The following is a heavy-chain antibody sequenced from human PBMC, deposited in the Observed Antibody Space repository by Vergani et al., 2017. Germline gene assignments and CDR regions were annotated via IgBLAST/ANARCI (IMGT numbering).Heavy chain of an antibody. D-gene: IGHD6-19*01. Sequence: VQLVESGGGLVKPGGSLRLSCAASGFTFSSYSMNWVRQAPGKGLEWVSSISSSSSYIYYADSVKGRFTISRDNAKNSLYLQMNSLRAEDTAVYYCARWGGAVAGTYCYGMDVWGQGTTVTVSS. V-gene: IGHV3-21*01. J-gene: IGHJ6*02. CDR1: GFTFSSYS. CDR2: ISSSSSYI. CDR3: ARWGGAVAGTYCYGMDV.